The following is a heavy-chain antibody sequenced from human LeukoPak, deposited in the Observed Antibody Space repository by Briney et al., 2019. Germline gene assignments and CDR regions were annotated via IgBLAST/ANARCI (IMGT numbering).Heavy chain of an antibody. Sequence: PSETLSLTCTVSGYSISSGYHWGWIRQPPGKGLEWIGSIYHSGSTYYNLSLKSRVTISVDTSKNQFSLKLSSVTAADTAVYYCARVLVAARTTYFDYWGQGTLVTVSS. J-gene: IGHJ4*02. D-gene: IGHD6-6*01. CDR3: ARVLVAARTTYFDY. CDR2: IYHSGST. V-gene: IGHV4-38-2*02. CDR1: GYSISSGYH.